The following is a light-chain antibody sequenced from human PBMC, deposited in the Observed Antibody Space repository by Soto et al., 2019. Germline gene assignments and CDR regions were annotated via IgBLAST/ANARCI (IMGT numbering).Light chain of an antibody. J-gene: IGKJ5*01. CDR3: QQNYSPPPIT. Sequence: DIQMTHSPPSISASXGDRVTITXXXSQSITRFLNWYQQKPGKAPKLLIYAASSLQSGVPSRFSGSGSGTDFTLTISSLQPEDFATYYCQQNYSPPPITFGQGTRLENK. CDR1: QSITRF. CDR2: AAS. V-gene: IGKV1-39*01.